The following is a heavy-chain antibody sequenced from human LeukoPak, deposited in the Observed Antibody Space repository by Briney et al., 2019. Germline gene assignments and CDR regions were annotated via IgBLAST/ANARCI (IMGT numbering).Heavy chain of an antibody. CDR3: AKGGYYGSGTDYFDY. V-gene: IGHV3-30*02. Sequence: GGSLRLSCAASGFTFSSYGMHWVRQAPGKGLEWVAFIRYDGSNKYYAASVKGRFTISRDNSKNTLYLQMNSLRAEDTAVYYCAKGGYYGSGTDYFDYWGQGTLVTVPS. D-gene: IGHD3-10*01. J-gene: IGHJ4*02. CDR2: IRYDGSNK. CDR1: GFTFSSYG.